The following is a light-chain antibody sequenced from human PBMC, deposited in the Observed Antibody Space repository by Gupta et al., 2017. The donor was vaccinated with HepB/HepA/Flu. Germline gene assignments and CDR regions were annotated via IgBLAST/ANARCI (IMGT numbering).Light chain of an antibody. CDR2: RSS. CDR1: QSIGVN. Sequence: EVEMTQSPATLSVSPGEGATLPCRASQSIGVNLAWYQYKPGQAPRLLIYRSSTRATDIPGRFSGGGSGTEFALTISGLQAEDSAVYFCQKYGNGYPSFGQGTKVEIK. J-gene: IGKJ1*01. CDR3: QKYGNGYPS. V-gene: IGKV3D-15*01.